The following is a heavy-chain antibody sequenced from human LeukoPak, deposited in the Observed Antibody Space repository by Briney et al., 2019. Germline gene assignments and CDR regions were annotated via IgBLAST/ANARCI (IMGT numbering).Heavy chain of an antibody. J-gene: IGHJ4*02. D-gene: IGHD1-26*01. Sequence: QPGGSLRLSCVASGFTLSSYAMSWVRHAPRTGLEWVSAISSSGGSTYYADSVKGRFTIARDNSKNTLYLQMNSLRAEDTAVYYCAKGSDNFDYWGQGTLVTVSS. V-gene: IGHV3-23*01. CDR1: GFTLSSYA. CDR2: ISSSGGST. CDR3: AKGSDNFDY.